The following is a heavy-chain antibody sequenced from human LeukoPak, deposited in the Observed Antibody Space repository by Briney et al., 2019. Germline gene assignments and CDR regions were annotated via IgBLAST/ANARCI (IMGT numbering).Heavy chain of an antibody. CDR3: ARDKGGSYLDY. Sequence: GGSLRLSCAAPGFTFSSYWMSWVRQAPGKGLEWVANIKQDGSEKYYVDSVKGRFTISRDSAKNSLYLQMNSLRAEDTAVYYCARDKGGSYLDYWGQGTLVTVSS. V-gene: IGHV3-7*01. D-gene: IGHD1-26*01. CDR1: GFTFSSYW. J-gene: IGHJ4*02. CDR2: IKQDGSEK.